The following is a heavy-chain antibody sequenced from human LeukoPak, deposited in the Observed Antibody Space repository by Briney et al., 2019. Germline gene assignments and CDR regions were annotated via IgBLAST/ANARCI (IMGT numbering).Heavy chain of an antibody. CDR1: GYTFTSYD. D-gene: IGHD1-26*01. V-gene: IGHV1-2*02. CDR3: ARARGSYSFDY. Sequence: ASVKVSCKASGYTFTSYDINWVRQAPGQGLEWMGWINPNSGGTNYAQKFQGRVTMTRDTSISTAYMELSSLRSDDTAVYYCARARGSYSFDYWGQGTLVTVSS. CDR2: INPNSGGT. J-gene: IGHJ4*02.